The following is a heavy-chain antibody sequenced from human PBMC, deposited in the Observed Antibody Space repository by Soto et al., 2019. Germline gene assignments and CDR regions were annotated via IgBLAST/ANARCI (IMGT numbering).Heavy chain of an antibody. D-gene: IGHD1-26*01. CDR1: GFSFSSFA. CDR3: ARGVELDV. J-gene: IGHJ6*01. Sequence: EVLLLESGGGLVQPGGSLRLSCEAPGFSFSSFAMNWVRQAPGKGLEWVSAIGDSGASTYYADAVKGRFTISRDNSRNTLYLQLNSLTAEDTAVYYCARGVELDVWGNGTTMTVSP. V-gene: IGHV3-23*01. CDR2: IGDSGAST.